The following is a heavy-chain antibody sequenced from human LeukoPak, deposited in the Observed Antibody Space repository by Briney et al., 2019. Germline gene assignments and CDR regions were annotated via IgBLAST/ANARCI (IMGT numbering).Heavy chain of an antibody. V-gene: IGHV3-23*01. J-gene: IGHJ4*02. D-gene: IGHD4-11*01. Sequence: GGSLRLSRAASGFTFTYYAMNWVRQAPGKGLEWVSAISGSGSDGSTYYADSVKGRFTISRDNSKKALYLQMNSLRAEDTAVYYCAKAGDYSNFDYWRQGTLVTV. CDR1: GFTFTYYA. CDR3: AKAGDYSNFDY. CDR2: ISGSGSDGST.